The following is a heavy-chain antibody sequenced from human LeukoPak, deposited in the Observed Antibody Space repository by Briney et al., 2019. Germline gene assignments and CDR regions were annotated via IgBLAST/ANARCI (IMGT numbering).Heavy chain of an antibody. J-gene: IGHJ6*04. CDR2: ISHDDTHK. CDR1: GFAFSTYT. D-gene: IGHD4-17*01. V-gene: IGHV3-30*04. CDR3: ARARWDV. Sequence: GGSLRLSCAASGFAFSTYTMHWVRQAPGKGPEWVSVISHDDTHKYYADAVAGRFTISRDNAKNSLYLQMNSLRAEDTAVYYCARARWDVWGKGTTVTVSS.